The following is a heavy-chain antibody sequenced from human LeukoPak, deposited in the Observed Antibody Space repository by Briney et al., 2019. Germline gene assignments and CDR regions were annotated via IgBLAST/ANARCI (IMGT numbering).Heavy chain of an antibody. CDR3: ASASPAGSGWYRHPALFEGP. D-gene: IGHD6-19*01. CDR1: GGSFSDYY. CDR2: INHRGST. J-gene: IGHJ5*02. V-gene: IGHV4-34*01. Sequence: SETLSLTCAVYGGSFSDYYWTWIRQPPGKGLEWIGEINHRGSTHYNPSLKSRVTISVDTSKNQFSLKLSSVTAADTAVYYCASASPAGSGWYRHPALFEGPWGQGTLVTVSS.